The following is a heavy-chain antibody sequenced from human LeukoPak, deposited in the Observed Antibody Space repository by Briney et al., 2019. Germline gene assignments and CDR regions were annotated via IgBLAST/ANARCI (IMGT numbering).Heavy chain of an antibody. Sequence: YYXSWVRQPPGKGLEWVGYTNYSGSTNYNPSLKSRVTISVATSKNQFSLKLSSVTAADTAVYYCARGAGGDWVDYYYYYGMDVWGQGTTVTVSS. CDR3: ARGAGGDWVDYYYYYGMDV. J-gene: IGHJ6*02. D-gene: IGHD2-21*02. V-gene: IGHV4-59*01. CDR1: YY. CDR2: TNYSGST.